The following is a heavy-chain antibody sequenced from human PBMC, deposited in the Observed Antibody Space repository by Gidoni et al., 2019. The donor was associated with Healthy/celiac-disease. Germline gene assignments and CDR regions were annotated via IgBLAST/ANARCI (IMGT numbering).Heavy chain of an antibody. CDR3: ARHQRDDILTGYYPLDY. D-gene: IGHD3-9*01. V-gene: IGHV5-10-1*03. J-gene: IGHJ4*02. CDR1: GYSFTSYW. CDR2: IDPSDADT. Sequence: EAQLVQSGAEGNKPGESPRISCQGSGYSFTSYWISWVRQMPGKGLEWMGRIDPSDADTNNSPSLKGHVTISAGNSINTAYLQWSSLKASDTAMDYCARHQRDDILTGYYPLDYWGQGTLVTVSS.